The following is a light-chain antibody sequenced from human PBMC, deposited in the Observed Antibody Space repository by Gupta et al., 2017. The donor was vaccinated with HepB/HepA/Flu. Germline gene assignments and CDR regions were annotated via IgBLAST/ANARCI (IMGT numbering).Light chain of an antibody. J-gene: IGLJ3*02. Sequence: SYVLTQPPSVSVVPGKTATMTCGGINIGDKIVHWYQQQPGQAPVLVVYYDNDRPSGIPDRFSGSNSGHIATLTINRVEAGDEADYYCQVWDDSTDQWVFGGGTKLTVL. CDR3: QVWDDSTDQWV. CDR2: YDN. V-gene: IGLV3-21*03. CDR1: NIGDKI.